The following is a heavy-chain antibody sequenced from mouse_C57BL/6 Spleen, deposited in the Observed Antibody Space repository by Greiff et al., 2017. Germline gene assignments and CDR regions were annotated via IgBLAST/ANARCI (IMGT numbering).Heavy chain of an antibody. CDR3: ARLPIYDYGSIYAMDY. CDR2: INPNTGGT. CDR1: GYTFTDYY. Sequence: VQLQQSGPELVKPGASVKISCKASGYTFTDYYMNWVKQSHGKSLEWIGGINPNTGGTSYNQQFKGKATLTVDKSSSTTYMELRSLTSEDDAVYYCARLPIYDYGSIYAMDYWGQGTSVTVSS. J-gene: IGHJ4*01. V-gene: IGHV1-26*01. D-gene: IGHD1-1*01.